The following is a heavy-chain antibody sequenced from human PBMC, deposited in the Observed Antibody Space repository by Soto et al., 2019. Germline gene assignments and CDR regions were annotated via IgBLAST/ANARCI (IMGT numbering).Heavy chain of an antibody. V-gene: IGHV4-30-4*01. CDR1: RGSISSGDYY. CDR3: ARTQRERRDAFDI. D-gene: IGHD1-1*01. CDR2: IYYSGST. J-gene: IGHJ3*02. Sequence: SETLSLTCTVSRGSISSGDYYWSWIRQPPGKGLEWIGYIYYSGSTYYNPSLKSRVTISVDTSKNQFSLKLSSVTAADTAVYYFARTQRERRDAFDIWAQGTMVTFPS.